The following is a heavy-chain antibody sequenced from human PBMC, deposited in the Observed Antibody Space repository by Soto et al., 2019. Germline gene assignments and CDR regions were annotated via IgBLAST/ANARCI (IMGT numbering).Heavy chain of an antibody. CDR3: ASDYGSNWRL. J-gene: IGHJ4*02. D-gene: IGHD6-19*01. V-gene: IGHV1-3*01. Sequence: QAHLVQSGTEVKMPGDSVQVSCKASGFVSTNHNFHWVRQAPGQSLEWMGRINAGNGNTQYSQNFQGRVTFTSDPSASTAFMELTNLRFEDRAMYYCASDYGSNWRLWGQGILVSVSS. CDR1: GFVSTNHN. CDR2: INAGNGNT.